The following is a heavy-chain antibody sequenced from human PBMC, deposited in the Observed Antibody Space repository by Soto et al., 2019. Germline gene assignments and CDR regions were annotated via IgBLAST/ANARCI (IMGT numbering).Heavy chain of an antibody. CDR1: GFTFSSYS. V-gene: IGHV3-21*01. J-gene: IGHJ6*02. Sequence: PRLSCAASGFTFSSYSMNWVRQAPGKGLEWVSSISSSSSYIYYADSVKGRFTISRDNAKNSLYLQMNSLRAEDTAVYYCARDGEQLVRNYYYYYGMDVWGQGTTVTVSS. CDR3: ARDGEQLVRNYYYYYGMDV. D-gene: IGHD6-6*01. CDR2: ISSSSSYI.